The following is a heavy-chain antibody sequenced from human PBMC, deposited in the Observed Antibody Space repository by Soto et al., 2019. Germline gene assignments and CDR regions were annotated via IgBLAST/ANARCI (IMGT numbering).Heavy chain of an antibody. CDR1: GYTFTSYG. Sequence: ASVKVSCKASGYTFTSYGISWVRQAPGQGLEWMGWISAYNGNTNYAQKLQGRVTMTTDTSTSTAYMELRSLRSDDTAVYYCARVKKGYSYGSVYWYFDYWGQGTRVTVSS. CDR2: ISAYNGNT. V-gene: IGHV1-18*01. D-gene: IGHD5-18*01. J-gene: IGHJ4*02. CDR3: ARVKKGYSYGSVYWYFDY.